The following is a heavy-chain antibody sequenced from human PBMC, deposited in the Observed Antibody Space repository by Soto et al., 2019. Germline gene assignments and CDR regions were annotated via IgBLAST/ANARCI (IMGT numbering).Heavy chain of an antibody. V-gene: IGHV3-74*01. CDR1: GFTFSSYW. CDR2: SNSDGSDT. D-gene: IGHD6-19*01. CDR3: ARDRGWSLFDY. Sequence: EVQLVESGGGLVQPGGSLRLSCAASGFTFSSYWMYWVRRAPGKGLVWVSRSNSDGSDTNYADSVKGRFTISRDNAKNTLYLQMNSLRAEDTAVYYCARDRGWSLFDYWGQGTLVTVSS. J-gene: IGHJ4*02.